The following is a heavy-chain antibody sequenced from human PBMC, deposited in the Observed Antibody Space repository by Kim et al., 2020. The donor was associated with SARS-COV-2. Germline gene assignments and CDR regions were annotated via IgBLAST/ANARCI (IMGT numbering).Heavy chain of an antibody. J-gene: IGHJ4*02. CDR3: AKYNMGLNPVRGFGEPTYYFDY. CDR2: ISGSGGST. V-gene: IGHV3-23*01. D-gene: IGHD3-10*01. CDR1: GFTFSSYA. Sequence: GGSLRLSCAATGFTFSSYAMSWVRQAPGKGLEWVSAISGSGGSTYYADSVKGRFTISRDNSKNTLYLQMNSLRAEDTAVYYCAKYNMGLNPVRGFGEPTYYFDYWGQGTLVTVSS.